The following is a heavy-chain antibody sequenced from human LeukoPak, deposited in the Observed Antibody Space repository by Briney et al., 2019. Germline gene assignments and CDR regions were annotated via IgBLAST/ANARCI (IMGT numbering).Heavy chain of an antibody. CDR1: GFTFSSYW. J-gene: IGHJ4*02. D-gene: IGHD6-13*01. CDR2: INSDGIST. V-gene: IGHV3-74*01. Sequence: GGSLRLSCAASGFTFSSYWMHWVRHAPGKGLVWVSHINSDGISTGYVDSVKGRFIISRDNAKNTLYLQMNSLRAEDTAVYYCARGASAAAASFDYWGQGTLVTVSS. CDR3: ARGASAAAASFDY.